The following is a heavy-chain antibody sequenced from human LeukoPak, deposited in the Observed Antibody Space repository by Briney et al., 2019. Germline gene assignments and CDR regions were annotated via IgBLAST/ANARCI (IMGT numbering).Heavy chain of an antibody. CDR2: MKQDGSEK. CDR3: ARVQYDCTNGVCFGYYYYMDV. J-gene: IGHJ6*03. V-gene: IGHV3-7*01. D-gene: IGHD2-8*01. CDR1: GFTFSNYW. Sequence: GGSLRLSCAASGFTFSNYWMSWVRQAPGKGLEWVANMKQDGSEKYYVDSVKGRFTISRDNAKNSLYLQMNSLRAEDTAVYYCARVQYDCTNGVCFGYYYYMDVWGKGTTVTVSS.